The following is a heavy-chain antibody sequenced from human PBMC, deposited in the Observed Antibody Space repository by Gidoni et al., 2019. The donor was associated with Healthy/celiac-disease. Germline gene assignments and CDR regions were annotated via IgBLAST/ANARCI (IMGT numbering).Heavy chain of an antibody. CDR3: ARRSGWSHHFDY. D-gene: IGHD6-19*01. V-gene: IGHV4-34*01. Sequence: QVQLQQWGAGLLKPSETLSLTCAVYGGSFSGYYWSWIRQPPGKGLEWIGEINHSGSTNYNPSLKSRVTISVDTSKNQFSLKLSSVTAADTAVYYCARRSGWSHHFDYWGQGTLVTVSS. CDR1: GGSFSGYY. J-gene: IGHJ4*02. CDR2: INHSGST.